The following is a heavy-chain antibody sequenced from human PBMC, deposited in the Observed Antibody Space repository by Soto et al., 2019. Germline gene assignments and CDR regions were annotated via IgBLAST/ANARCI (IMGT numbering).Heavy chain of an antibody. D-gene: IGHD1-7*01. CDR1: GGTFSSYA. CDR3: ARDHRTGNTSVAWCDP. V-gene: IGHV1-69*12. CDR2: IIPIFGTA. J-gene: IGHJ5*02. Sequence: QVQLVQSGAEVKKPGSSVKVSCKASGGTFSSYAISWVRQAPGQGLEWMGGIIPIFGTANYAQKFQGRVTTTADESTRTAYMELSILRSEDTAVYYWARDHRTGNTSVAWCDPWGQGPLVTVSS.